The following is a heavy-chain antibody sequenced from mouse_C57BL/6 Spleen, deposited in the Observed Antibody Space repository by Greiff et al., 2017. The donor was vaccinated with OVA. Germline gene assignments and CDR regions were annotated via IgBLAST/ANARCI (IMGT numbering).Heavy chain of an antibody. J-gene: IGHJ2*01. D-gene: IGHD3-3*01. CDR3: ARERDPYYFDY. CDR2: IYPGDGDT. V-gene: IGHV1-82*01. Sequence: VKLMESGPELVKPGASVKISCKASGYAFSSSWMNWVKQRPGKGLEWIGRIYPGDGDTNYNGKFKGKATLTADKSSSTAYMQLSSLTSEDSAVYFCARERDPYYFDYWGQGTTLTVSS. CDR1: GYAFSSSW.